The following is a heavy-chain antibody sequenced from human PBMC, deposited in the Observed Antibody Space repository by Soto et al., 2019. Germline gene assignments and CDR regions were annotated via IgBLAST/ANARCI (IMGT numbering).Heavy chain of an antibody. D-gene: IGHD5-18*01. CDR1: GYSFTSYW. J-gene: IGHJ6*02. Sequence: GESLKISCKGSGYSFTSYWIGWVRQMPGKGLEWMGIIYPGDSDTRYSPSFQGQVTISADKSISTAYLQWSSLKASDTAMYYCARLKRGDYRYGYSAYGMDVWGQGTTVTVSS. CDR3: ARLKRGDYRYGYSAYGMDV. V-gene: IGHV5-51*01. CDR2: IYPGDSDT.